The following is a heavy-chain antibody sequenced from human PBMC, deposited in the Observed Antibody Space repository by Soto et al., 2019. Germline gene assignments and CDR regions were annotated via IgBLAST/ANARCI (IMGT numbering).Heavy chain of an antibody. J-gene: IGHJ3*02. CDR2: ISAYNGNT. Sequence: QVQLVQSGAEVKKPGASVKVSCKASGYTFTSYGISWVRQAPGQGLEWMGWISAYNGNTNYAQKLQGRVTMTTDTSTSTAYMELRSLRSDDTAVYYCARESYYYDSSGYSANAFDIWGQGTMVTVSS. D-gene: IGHD3-22*01. V-gene: IGHV1-18*01. CDR1: GYTFTSYG. CDR3: ARESYYYDSSGYSANAFDI.